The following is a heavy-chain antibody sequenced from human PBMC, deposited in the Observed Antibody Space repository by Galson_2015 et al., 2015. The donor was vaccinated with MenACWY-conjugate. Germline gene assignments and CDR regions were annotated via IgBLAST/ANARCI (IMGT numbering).Heavy chain of an antibody. V-gene: IGHV4-39*01. J-gene: IGHJ4*02. D-gene: IGHD3-10*01. Sequence: SETLSLTCTVSGGSVSSSSYYWGWLRRPPGKGLEWIGSIYYSGSTNYNPSLKSRVTISVDTSKNRFSLKLSSVTAADTAVYYCARHHYGSGSYYYDVIDYWGQGTLVTVSS. CDR3: ARHHYGSGSYYYDVIDY. CDR2: IYYSGST. CDR1: GGSVSSSSYY.